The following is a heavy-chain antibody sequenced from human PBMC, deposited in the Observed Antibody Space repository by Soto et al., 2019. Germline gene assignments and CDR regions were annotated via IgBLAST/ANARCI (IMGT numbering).Heavy chain of an antibody. V-gene: IGHV5-51*01. Sequence: PGESLKISCMVSGYSFTNYWIEWVRQVPGKGLEWMGIIYPGDSDTRYSPSFPGQVTISADKSITTAYLQWGSLKASDTAMYYCARRHQAYYYDRSTTAPDYWGQGTRVTVSS. CDR2: IYPGDSDT. CDR1: GYSFTNYW. CDR3: ARRHQAYYYDRSTTAPDY. J-gene: IGHJ4*02. D-gene: IGHD3-22*01.